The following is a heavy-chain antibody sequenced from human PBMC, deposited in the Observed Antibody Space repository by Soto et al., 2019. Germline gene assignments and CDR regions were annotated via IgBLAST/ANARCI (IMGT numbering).Heavy chain of an antibody. CDR1: GDSIGSNNW. J-gene: IGHJ4*02. D-gene: IGHD6-19*01. CDR2: VYHSGST. Sequence: QVQLQESGPGLVKPSGTLSLTCAVSGDSIGSNNWWSWVRQSPGKGLEWIGEVYHSGSTNYAPSLRGRVTISVEKSNNQFSLMLTSVTAADTAVYYCARENSHMGISVAGLDYWGQGTLVSVSS. V-gene: IGHV4-4*02. CDR3: ARENSHMGISVAGLDY.